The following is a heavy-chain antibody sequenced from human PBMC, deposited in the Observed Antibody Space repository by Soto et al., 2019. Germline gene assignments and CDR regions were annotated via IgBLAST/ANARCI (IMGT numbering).Heavy chain of an antibody. CDR3: ARSGNAETYYYGSVSSYGIDV. V-gene: IGHV1-8*01. Sequence: GASVKVSCKASGYTFTSYDINWVRQATGQGLEWMGWMNPNSGNTGYAQKFQGRVTMTRNTSISTAYMELSSLRSEDTAVYYCARSGNAETYYYGSVSSYGIDVWGELTTFPVS. D-gene: IGHD3-10*01. J-gene: IGHJ6*02. CDR2: MNPNSGNT. CDR1: GYTFTSYD.